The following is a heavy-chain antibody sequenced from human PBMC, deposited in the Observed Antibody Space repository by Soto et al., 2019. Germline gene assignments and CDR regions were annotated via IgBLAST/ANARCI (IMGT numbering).Heavy chain of an antibody. CDR1: GFTFSSYA. CDR3: AREVDSGYDPKTYYYDGMDV. Sequence: QVQLVESGGGVVQPGRSLRLSCAASGFTFSSYAMHWVRQAPGKGLEWVAVISYDGSNKYYADSVKGRFTISRDNSKNTLYLHMNSRRAEDTAVYYCAREVDSGYDPKTYYYDGMDVWGQGTTVTVSS. J-gene: IGHJ6*02. CDR2: ISYDGSNK. D-gene: IGHD5-12*01. V-gene: IGHV3-30-3*01.